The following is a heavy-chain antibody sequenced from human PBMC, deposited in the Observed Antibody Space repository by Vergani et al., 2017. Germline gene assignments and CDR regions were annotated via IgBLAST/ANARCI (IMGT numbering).Heavy chain of an antibody. CDR3: ARDLTSIAARRWFDP. V-gene: IGHV1-2*02. J-gene: IGHJ5*02. D-gene: IGHD6-6*01. Sequence: QVQLVQSGAEVKKPGASVKVSCKASGDTFTGYYMHWVRQAPGQGLEWMGWINPNSGGTNYAQKLQGRVTMTTDTSTSTAYMELRSLRSDDTAVYYCARDLTSIAARRWFDPWGQGTLVIVSS. CDR1: GDTFTGYY. CDR2: INPNSGGT.